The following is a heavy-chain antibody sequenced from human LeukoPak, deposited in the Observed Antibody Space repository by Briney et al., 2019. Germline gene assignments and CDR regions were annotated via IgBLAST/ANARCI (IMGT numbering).Heavy chain of an antibody. J-gene: IGHJ4*02. CDR3: ARRIAAAGTPIGY. V-gene: IGHV1-8*03. Sequence: EASVKASCKASGYTFTSYDINWVRQATGQGLEWMGWMNPNSGNTGYAQKFQGRVTITRNTSISTAYMELSSLRSEDTAVYYCARRIAAAGTPIGYWGQGTLVTVS. D-gene: IGHD6-13*01. CDR2: MNPNSGNT. CDR1: GYTFTSYD.